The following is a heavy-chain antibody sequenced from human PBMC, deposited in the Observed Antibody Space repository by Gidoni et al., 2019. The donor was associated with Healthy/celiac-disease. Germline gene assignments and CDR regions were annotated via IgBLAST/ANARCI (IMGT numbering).Heavy chain of an antibody. CDR3: ARDQESAMGYYFDY. V-gene: IGHV6-1*01. CDR2: TYYRSKWYN. Sequence: QVQLPQSGPGLVKPSQTLSLPCAISGASVSSNSAACNWIRQSPSRGLEWLGRTYYRSKWYNDYAVSVKSRITSNPDTSKNQVSLQLNSVTPEDTAVYYCARDQESAMGYYFDYWGQGTLVTVSS. J-gene: IGHJ4*02. D-gene: IGHD5-18*01. CDR1: GASVSSNSAA.